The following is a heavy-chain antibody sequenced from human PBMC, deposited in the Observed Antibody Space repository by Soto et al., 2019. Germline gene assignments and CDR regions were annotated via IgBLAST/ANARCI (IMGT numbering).Heavy chain of an antibody. D-gene: IGHD3-3*01. Sequence: ASVKVSCKASGYTFTSYDMHWVRQAPGQRLEWMGWINAGNGNTKYSQKFQGRVTITRDTSASTAYMELSSLRSEDTAVYYCASSRGRGSDYDFWSGYYTGGDWFDPWGQGTQVTVSS. CDR3: ASSRGRGSDYDFWSGYYTGGDWFDP. CDR1: GYTFTSYD. J-gene: IGHJ5*02. CDR2: INAGNGNT. V-gene: IGHV1-3*01.